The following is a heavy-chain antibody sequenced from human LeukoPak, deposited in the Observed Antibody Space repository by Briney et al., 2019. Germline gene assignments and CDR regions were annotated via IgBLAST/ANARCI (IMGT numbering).Heavy chain of an antibody. Sequence: ASVKVSCKASGGTFSSYAISWVRQAPGQGLEWMGGIIPIFGTANYAQKFQGRVTITADESTSTAYMELSSLRPEDTAVYYCARDRYYYDSSGRDAFDIWGQGTMVAVSS. CDR1: GGTFSSYA. CDR2: IIPIFGTA. J-gene: IGHJ3*02. V-gene: IGHV1-69*13. CDR3: ARDRYYYDSSGRDAFDI. D-gene: IGHD3-22*01.